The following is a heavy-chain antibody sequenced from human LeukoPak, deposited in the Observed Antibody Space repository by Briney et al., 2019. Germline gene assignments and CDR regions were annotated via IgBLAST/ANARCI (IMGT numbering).Heavy chain of an antibody. Sequence: SETLSLTCTVSGGSVSSGSYYWSWIRQPPGKGLEWIGYIYYSGSINYNPSLKSRVTMSVDTSKNQFSLKLSSVTAADTAVYYCARAFSPRKKPSGLWGSGSYGPLYFDYWGQGTLVTVSS. J-gene: IGHJ4*02. CDR3: ARAFSPRKKPSGLWGSGSYGPLYFDY. CDR1: GGSVSSGSYY. V-gene: IGHV4-61*01. D-gene: IGHD3-10*01. CDR2: IYYSGSI.